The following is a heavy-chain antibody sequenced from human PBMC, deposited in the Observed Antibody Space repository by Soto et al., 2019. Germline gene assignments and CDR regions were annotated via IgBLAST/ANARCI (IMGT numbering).Heavy chain of an antibody. J-gene: IGHJ5*02. Sequence: QVQLVESGGGVVQPGRSLRLSCAASGFPFSSYGMHWVRQAPGKGLEWVAVISYDGSNKYYADSVKGRLTIYRDNSKKTLYMQMNSLRAEDTAVYYCAKDLLAASKDDLCWFDPWGQGTLVTVS. D-gene: IGHD6-13*01. CDR1: GFPFSSYG. CDR2: ISYDGSNK. CDR3: AKDLLAASKDDLCWFDP. V-gene: IGHV3-30*18.